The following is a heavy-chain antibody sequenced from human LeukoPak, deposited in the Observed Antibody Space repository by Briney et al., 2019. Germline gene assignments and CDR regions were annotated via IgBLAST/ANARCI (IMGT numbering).Heavy chain of an antibody. V-gene: IGHV3-23*01. CDR1: GFTFSSYA. Sequence: HSGGSLRLSCAASGFTFSSYAMSWVRQAPGKGLEWVSAISGSGGSTYYADSVKGRFTISRDNSKNTLYLQMNSLRAEDTAVYYCAKGYYYGSEPYWFDPWGQGTLVTVSS. CDR3: AKGYYYGSEPYWFDP. J-gene: IGHJ5*02. CDR2: ISGSGGST. D-gene: IGHD3-10*01.